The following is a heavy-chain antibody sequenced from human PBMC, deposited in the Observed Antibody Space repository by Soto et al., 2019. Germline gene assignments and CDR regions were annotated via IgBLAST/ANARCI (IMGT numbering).Heavy chain of an antibody. CDR1: GFPFWPYG. CDR2: IWSDGNKE. D-gene: IGHD6-19*01. J-gene: IGHJ6*02. V-gene: IGHV3-33*01. CDR3: ARDRNGGWFHMDV. Sequence: QVQLVESGGGVVQPGRSLSLSCVGSGFPFWPYGMHWVRQAPGKGLEWVAVIWSDGNKESYADYVKGRFAISRDNSNDTLYLEMNRLRVEDTAVYFCARDRNGGWFHMDVWCQGTTVSGSS.